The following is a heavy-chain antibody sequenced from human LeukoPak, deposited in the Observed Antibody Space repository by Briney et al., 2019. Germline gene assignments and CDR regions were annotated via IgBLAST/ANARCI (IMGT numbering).Heavy chain of an antibody. Sequence: SEGSLRLSCAASGFTFSSYAMSWVRQAPGKGLEWVSDISGSGGSTYYADSVKGRFTISRDNSKNTLYLQMNSLRAEDTAVYYCAKYYYDSSGYYYDPIYFGYWGQGTLVTVSS. J-gene: IGHJ4*02. CDR2: ISGSGGST. D-gene: IGHD3-22*01. V-gene: IGHV3-23*01. CDR3: AKYYYDSSGYYYDPIYFGY. CDR1: GFTFSSYA.